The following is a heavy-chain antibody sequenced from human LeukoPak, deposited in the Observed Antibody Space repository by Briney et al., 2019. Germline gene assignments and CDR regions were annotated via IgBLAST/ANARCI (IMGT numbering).Heavy chain of an antibody. CDR1: GFTFSSYW. V-gene: IGHV3-7*01. D-gene: IGHD2-15*01. J-gene: IGHJ4*02. CDR2: IKQDGSEK. Sequence: GGSLRLSCAASGFTFSSYWMSWVRQAPGKGLEWVANIKQDGSEKYYVDSVKGRFTISRDNAKNSLYLQMNSLKAEDTAVYYCANYCSGGSCYHGSFDYWGQGTLVTVSS. CDR3: ANYCSGGSCYHGSFDY.